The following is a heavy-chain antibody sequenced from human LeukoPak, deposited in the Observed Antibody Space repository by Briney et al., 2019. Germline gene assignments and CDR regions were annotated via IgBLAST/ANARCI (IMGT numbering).Heavy chain of an antibody. CDR2: IYNGGSS. J-gene: IGHJ4*02. V-gene: IGHV4-59*12. D-gene: IGHD5-18*01. CDR1: GGSISGYY. CDR3: AGAQRGYTHGYLGGGYFDY. Sequence: SETLSLTCTVSGGSISGYYWSWVRQPPGKGLEWIGYIYNGGSSSYNPSLQSRGTMSVDTSKRQFPLNLTSVTAADTAVYYCAGAQRGYTHGYLGGGYFDYWGQGTLVTVSS.